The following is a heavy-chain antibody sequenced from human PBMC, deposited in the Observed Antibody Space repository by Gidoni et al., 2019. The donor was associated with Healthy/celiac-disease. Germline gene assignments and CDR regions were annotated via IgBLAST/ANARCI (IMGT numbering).Heavy chain of an antibody. CDR2: IYYSGST. V-gene: IGHV4-31*03. CDR1: GGSISSGGYY. J-gene: IGHJ1*01. CDR3: ASNTYYYDSSGYYPTEYFQH. D-gene: IGHD3-22*01. Sequence: QVQLQESGPGLVKPSQTLSLTCTVSGGSISSGGYYWSWIRQHPGKGLEWIGYIYYSGSTYYNPSLKSRVTRSVDTSKNQFSLKLSSVTAADTAVYYCASNTYYYDSSGYYPTEYFQHWGQGTLVTVSS.